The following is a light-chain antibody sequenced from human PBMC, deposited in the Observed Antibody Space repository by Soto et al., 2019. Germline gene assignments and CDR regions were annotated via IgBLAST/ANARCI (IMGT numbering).Light chain of an antibody. CDR1: QSISSW. CDR3: QQYHGYSLT. CDR2: KAS. Sequence: DIQMTQSPSTLSASVGDRVTITCRASQSISSWLAWYQQKPGKAPKLLIYKASSLEGGVPSRFSGSGSGTDFTLTISSLQPDDFATYYCQQYHGYSLTFGGGTKV. V-gene: IGKV1-5*03. J-gene: IGKJ4*01.